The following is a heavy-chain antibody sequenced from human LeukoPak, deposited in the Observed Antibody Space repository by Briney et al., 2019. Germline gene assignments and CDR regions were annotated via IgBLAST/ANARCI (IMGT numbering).Heavy chain of an antibody. CDR1: GGSISSYY. CDR3: ARAFRMYALHNWFDP. CDR2: IYTSGST. D-gene: IGHD2-8*01. Sequence: SETLSLTCTVSGGSISSYYWSWIRQPAGRGLEWIGRIYTSGSTNYNPSLKSRVTMSVDTSKNQFALKLSSVTAADTAVYYCARAFRMYALHNWFDPWGQGTLVTVSS. J-gene: IGHJ5*02. V-gene: IGHV4-4*07.